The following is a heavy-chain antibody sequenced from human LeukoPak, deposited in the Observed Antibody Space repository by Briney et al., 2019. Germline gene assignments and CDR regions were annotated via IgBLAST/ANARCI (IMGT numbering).Heavy chain of an antibody. V-gene: IGHV3-23*01. CDR1: GFTFSSYA. CDR2: ISGSGGST. CDR3: AKDGMGDSSWFFDY. J-gene: IGHJ4*02. Sequence: GGSLRLSCAASGFTFSSYAMSWVRQAPGKGLEWVSAISGSGGSTYYADSVKGRFTISRDNSKNMLYLQMNSLRAEDTAVYYCAKDGMGDSSWFFDYWGQGTLVTVSS. D-gene: IGHD6-13*01.